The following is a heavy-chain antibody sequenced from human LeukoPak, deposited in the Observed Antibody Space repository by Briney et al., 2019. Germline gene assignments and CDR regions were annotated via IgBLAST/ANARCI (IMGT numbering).Heavy chain of an antibody. CDR1: GYTFTGYY. V-gene: IGHV1-3*03. D-gene: IGHD5-18*01. CDR3: AREGGYSYAPFDY. Sequence: ASVKVSCKASGYTFTGYYMHWVRQAPGQGLEWMGWINAGNGNTKYSQEFQGRVTITRDTSASTAYMELSSLRSEDMAVYYCAREGGYSYAPFDYWGQGTLVTVSS. J-gene: IGHJ4*02. CDR2: INAGNGNT.